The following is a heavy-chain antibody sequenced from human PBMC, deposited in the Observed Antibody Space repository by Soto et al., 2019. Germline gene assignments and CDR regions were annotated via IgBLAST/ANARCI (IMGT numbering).Heavy chain of an antibody. D-gene: IGHD3-22*01. V-gene: IGHV3-73*01. CDR2: IRSKTNSYAT. CDR1: GFTFSGSA. J-gene: IGHJ5*02. CDR3: TRDPRNYYDSIGSANWFDP. Sequence: GGSLRLSCAASGFTFSGSAMHWVHQASGKGLEWVGRIRSKTNSYATAYAASVKGRFTISRDDSKDTAYLQMNSLKTEDTAVYYCTRDPRNYYDSIGSANWFDPWGQGTMVTVYS.